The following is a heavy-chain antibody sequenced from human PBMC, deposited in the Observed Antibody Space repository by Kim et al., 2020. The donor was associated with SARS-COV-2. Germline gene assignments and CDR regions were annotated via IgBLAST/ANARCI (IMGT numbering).Heavy chain of an antibody. Sequence: ASVKVSCKASGHTFTEFSMHWVRQTPGKGLEWMGKFDPLYGEPIYAQKFQGRVTMTEDTSTDTAYMELSSLRSDDTAVYYCATESLVGGVIYALYYRGQ. J-gene: IGHJ4*02. CDR2: FDPLYGEP. CDR3: ATESLVGGVIYALYY. D-gene: IGHD3-3*01. V-gene: IGHV1-24*01. CDR1: GHTFTEFS.